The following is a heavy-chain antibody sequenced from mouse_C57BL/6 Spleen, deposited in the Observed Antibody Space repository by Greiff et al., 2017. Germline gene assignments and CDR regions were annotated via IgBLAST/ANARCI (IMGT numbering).Heavy chain of an antibody. CDR2: IDPSDSYT. CDR3: ARKGDTLFAY. CDR1: GYTFTSYW. V-gene: IGHV1-69*01. J-gene: IGHJ3*01. D-gene: IGHD5-1-1*01. Sequence: QVQLQQPGAELVMPGASVKLSCKASGYTFTSYWMHWVKQRPGQGLEWIGEIDPSDSYTNYNQKFKGKSTLTVDKSSSTAYMQLSSLTSEDSAGYYCARKGDTLFAYWGQGTLVTVSA.